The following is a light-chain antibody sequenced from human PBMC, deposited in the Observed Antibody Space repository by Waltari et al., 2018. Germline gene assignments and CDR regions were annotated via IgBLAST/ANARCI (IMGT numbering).Light chain of an antibody. Sequence: QSALTQPASVSGSPGQSITISCTGTSRDGVGYNDVSWYQQHPGKAPKLMIDAVSKRPSVVSNRFSGSKSGNTASLTISGLQAEDEADYYCSSYTSSSSLVFGTGTKVTVL. CDR3: SSYTSSSSLV. CDR2: AVS. V-gene: IGLV2-14*01. J-gene: IGLJ1*01. CDR1: SRDGVGYND.